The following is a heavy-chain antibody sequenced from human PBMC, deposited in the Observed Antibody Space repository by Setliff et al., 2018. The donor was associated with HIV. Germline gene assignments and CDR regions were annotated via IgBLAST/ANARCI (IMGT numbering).Heavy chain of an antibody. CDR3: ARDLPELTGRSFDP. Sequence: SETLSLTCNVSGGSISGYFWTWIRQPAGKGLEWIGRIYTSGSTNYNPSLKSRLSMSIDTFKNHFSLRLTSVTAADTAVNYCARDLPELTGRSFDPWGQGIQVTVSS. CDR1: GGSISGYF. J-gene: IGHJ5*02. D-gene: IGHD7-27*01. V-gene: IGHV4-4*07. CDR2: IYTSGST.